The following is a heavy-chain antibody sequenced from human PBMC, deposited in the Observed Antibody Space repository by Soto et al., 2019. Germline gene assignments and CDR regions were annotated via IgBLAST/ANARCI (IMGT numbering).Heavy chain of an antibody. D-gene: IGHD6-19*01. Sequence: HPGGSLRLSCTASGFTFGDYAMSWFRQAPGKGLEWVGFIRSKAYGGITEYAASVKSRFTISRDDSKSIAYLQMNSLKTEDTFVYYCTRDESSGWLGTIDYWGQGTLVTVSS. CDR3: TRDESSGWLGTIDY. CDR2: IRSKAYGGIT. J-gene: IGHJ4*02. CDR1: GFTFGDYA. V-gene: IGHV3-49*03.